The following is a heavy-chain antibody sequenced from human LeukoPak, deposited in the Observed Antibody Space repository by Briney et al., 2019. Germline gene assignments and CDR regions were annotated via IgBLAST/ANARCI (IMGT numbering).Heavy chain of an antibody. CDR3: ARDRYYYDSSARYFDY. CDR2: IHTSGST. V-gene: IGHV4-39*07. CDR1: VGSISSSSYS. J-gene: IGHJ4*02. D-gene: IGHD3-22*01. Sequence: SETLSLTCTVSVGSISSSSYSWGWIRQPPGKGLEWIGRIHTSGSTNYSPSLKNQLTMSVDTSKNHFSLKLSSVTDADTAVYYCARDRYYYDSSARYFDYWGQGTLVTVSS.